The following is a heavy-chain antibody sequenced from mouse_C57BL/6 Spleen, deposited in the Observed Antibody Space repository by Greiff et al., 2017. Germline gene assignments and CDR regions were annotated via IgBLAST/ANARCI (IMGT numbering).Heavy chain of an antibody. CDR3: ARRPTGIYYAMDY. CDR1: GFTFSDYG. Sequence: EVKLVESGGGLVQPGGSLKLSCAASGFTFSDYGMAWVRQAPRKGPEWVAFISNLAYSIYYADTVTGRFTISRENAKNTLYLEMSSLRSEDTAMYYCARRPTGIYYAMDYWGQGTSVTVSS. J-gene: IGHJ4*01. V-gene: IGHV5-15*01. CDR2: ISNLAYSI. D-gene: IGHD4-1*02.